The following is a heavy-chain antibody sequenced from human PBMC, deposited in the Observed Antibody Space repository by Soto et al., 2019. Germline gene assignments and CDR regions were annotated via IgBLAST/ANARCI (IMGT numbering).Heavy chain of an antibody. Sequence: QVQLVQSGAEVRQPASSVKVSWKTSGGTFSSYAISWVRQAPGQGLEWMGGIVPIVDTSTYAQKFQGRVTLTADESTSTAYMELSSLRSDDTAIYYCVRVVAIPGYPDNWGQGTLVTVSS. CDR3: VRVVAIPGYPDN. CDR1: GGTFSSYA. V-gene: IGHV1-69*12. J-gene: IGHJ4*02. CDR2: IVPIVDTS. D-gene: IGHD5-12*01.